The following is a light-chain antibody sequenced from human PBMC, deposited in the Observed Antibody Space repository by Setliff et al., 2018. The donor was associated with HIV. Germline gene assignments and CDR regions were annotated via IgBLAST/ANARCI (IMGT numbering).Light chain of an antibody. CDR1: SSDVGDYNH. V-gene: IGLV2-11*01. CDR2: DAN. J-gene: IGLJ3*02. CDR3: CSYAGKFTWV. Sequence: QSALTQPRSVSGSPGQSVTISCTGTSSDVGDYNHVSWYQQHPGKAPKLIIYDANKRPSGVPDRVSASKSGNTASLTISGLRAEDEADYYCSYAGKFTWVLGGGTKVTVL.